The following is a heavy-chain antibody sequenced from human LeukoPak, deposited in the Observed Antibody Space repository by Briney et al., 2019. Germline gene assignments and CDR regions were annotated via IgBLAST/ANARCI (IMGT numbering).Heavy chain of an antibody. V-gene: IGHV4-61*02. CDR2: IYTSGST. D-gene: IGHD7-27*01. J-gene: IGHJ4*02. CDR1: GGSISSGSYY. CDR3: ARRPANWGSDNFDY. Sequence: ASQTLSLTCTVPGGSISSGSYYWSWIRQPAGKGLEWIGRIYTSGSTNYNPSLKSRVTISVDTSKNQFSLKLSSVTAADTAVYYCARRPANWGSDNFDYWGQGTLVTVSS.